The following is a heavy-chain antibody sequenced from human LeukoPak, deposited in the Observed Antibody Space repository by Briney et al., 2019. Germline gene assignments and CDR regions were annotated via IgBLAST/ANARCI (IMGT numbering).Heavy chain of an antibody. CDR3: ARGGFSHGFDV. V-gene: IGHV3-74*01. Sequence: GGSLRLSCAASGFTFRSYWIHWVRQDPGKGLVWVGRIDNDGSDTIYADSVKGRFTVSRDNAKNTLYLQMNSLRAEDTAVYFCARGGFSHGFDVWGQGTVVTVSS. D-gene: IGHD5-12*01. CDR2: IDNDGSDT. CDR1: GFTFRSYW. J-gene: IGHJ3*01.